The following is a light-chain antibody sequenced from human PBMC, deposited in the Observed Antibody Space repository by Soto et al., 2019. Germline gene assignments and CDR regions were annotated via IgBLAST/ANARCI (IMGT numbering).Light chain of an antibody. CDR1: QSVSSW. V-gene: IGKV1-5*03. CDR2: KAS. Sequence: DIQMTQAPSTLSAYVGAIVTITRRASQSVSSWLTWYQQKPGKAPKLLIYKASSLESGVPSRFSGSGSGTEFTLTISSLQPDDFATYYCQQYNSYSINFGQGTRLEIK. CDR3: QQYNSYSIN. J-gene: IGKJ5*01.